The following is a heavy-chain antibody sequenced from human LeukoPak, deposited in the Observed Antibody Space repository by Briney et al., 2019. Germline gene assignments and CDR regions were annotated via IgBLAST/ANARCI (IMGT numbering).Heavy chain of an antibody. D-gene: IGHD4-11*01. J-gene: IGHJ4*02. CDR1: GYTXTGYY. CDR2: INPNSGGT. V-gene: IGHV1-2*02. Sequence: ASVKVSCKASGYTXTGYYMHWVRQAPGQGLEWMGWINPNSGGTNYAQKSEGRVTMTRDTSIRTVYMELSRLRSDDTAVYYCARDNYEALDRWGQGTLVTVSS. CDR3: ARDNYEALDR.